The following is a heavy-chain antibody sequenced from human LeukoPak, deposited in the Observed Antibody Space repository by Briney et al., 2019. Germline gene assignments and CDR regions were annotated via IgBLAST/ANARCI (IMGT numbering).Heavy chain of an antibody. J-gene: IGHJ4*02. Sequence: SETLSLTCAVYGGSFSGYYWSWIRQPPGKGLEWIGEINHSGSTNYNPSLKSRVTISVDTSKNQFSLKLSSVTAADTAVYYCARDWFGELDIDYFDYWGQGTLVTVSS. CDR1: GGSFSGYY. CDR2: INHSGST. CDR3: ARDWFGELDIDYFDY. V-gene: IGHV4-34*01. D-gene: IGHD3-10*01.